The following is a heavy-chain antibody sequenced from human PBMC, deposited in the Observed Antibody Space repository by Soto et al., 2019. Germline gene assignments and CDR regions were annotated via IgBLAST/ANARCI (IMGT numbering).Heavy chain of an antibody. CDR1: GGSISSYY. CDR2: IYYSGST. CDR3: ARRRTYSNYGSIDY. D-gene: IGHD4-4*01. J-gene: IGHJ4*02. V-gene: IGHV4-59*08. Sequence: TLSLTCTVSGGSISSYYWSWIRQPPGKGLEWIGYIYYSGSTNYNPSLKSRVTISVDTSKNQFSLKLSSVTAADTAVYYCARRRTYSNYGSIDYWGQGTLVTVSS.